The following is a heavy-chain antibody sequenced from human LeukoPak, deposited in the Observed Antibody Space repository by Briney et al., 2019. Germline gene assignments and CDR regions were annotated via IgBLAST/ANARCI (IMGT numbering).Heavy chain of an antibody. V-gene: IGHV3-53*01. Sequence: PGGSLRLSCAASGFMVSRNYMSWVRQAPGKGLEWVSVMYTGGRTYYADSVKGRFTISRDNSKNTLNLQMNSLRAEDTALYYCARRISGASYAFDIWGQGTMVTVSS. J-gene: IGHJ3*02. CDR1: GFMVSRNY. CDR3: ARRISGASYAFDI. CDR2: MYTGGRT.